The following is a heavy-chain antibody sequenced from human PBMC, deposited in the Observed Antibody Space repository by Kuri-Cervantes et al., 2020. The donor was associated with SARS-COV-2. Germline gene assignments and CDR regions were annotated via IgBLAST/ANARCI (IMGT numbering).Heavy chain of an antibody. V-gene: IGHV3-74*01. CDR1: GFTFSNYW. CDR2: INIDGNTA. CDR3: AKDLVVVPAANVFELQGMDV. Sequence: GESLKISCAASGFTFSNYWMHWVRQAPGKGLVWVSKINIDGNTANYADSVKGRFTISRDNSKNTLYLQMNSLRAEDTAVYYCAKDLVVVPAANVFELQGMDVWGKGTTVTVSS. J-gene: IGHJ6*04. D-gene: IGHD2-2*01.